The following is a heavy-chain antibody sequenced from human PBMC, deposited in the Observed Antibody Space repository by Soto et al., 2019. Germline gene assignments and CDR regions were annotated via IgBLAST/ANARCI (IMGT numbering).Heavy chain of an antibody. Sequence: QVQLVQSGAEVKKPGSSVKVSCKASGGTFSSYAISWVRQAPGHGLEWLGGIIPIFGTANYAQKFQGRVTITADESKSTAYMELSSLRSEDTAVYYWARLGHCSSTSCYVYYYYGMDVWGQGTTVTVSS. D-gene: IGHD2-2*01. J-gene: IGHJ6*02. CDR1: GGTFSSYA. CDR2: IIPIFGTA. V-gene: IGHV1-69*01. CDR3: ARLGHCSSTSCYVYYYYGMDV.